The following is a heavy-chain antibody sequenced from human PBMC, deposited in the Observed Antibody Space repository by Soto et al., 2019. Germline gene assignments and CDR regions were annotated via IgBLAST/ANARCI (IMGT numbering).Heavy chain of an antibody. J-gene: IGHJ6*02. D-gene: IGHD1-26*01. CDR3: ARDGREASGMDV. Sequence: SETLSLTCTVSGGSVSSHYWSWVRQAPGKGLEWIGHIYYRGSTNYNPSLRSRSTISVDASKSQFSLKLNSVTTADTAVYYCARDGREASGMDVWGQGTKVTVSS. CDR1: GGSVSSHY. CDR2: IYYRGST. V-gene: IGHV4-59*02.